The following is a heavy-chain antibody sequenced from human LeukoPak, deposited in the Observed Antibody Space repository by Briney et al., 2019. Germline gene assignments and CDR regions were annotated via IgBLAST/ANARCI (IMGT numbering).Heavy chain of an antibody. V-gene: IGHV1-18*01. D-gene: IGHD1-7*01. CDR3: ARVGQYNWNYGVWFDP. J-gene: IGHJ5*02. Sequence: EASVKVSCKASGYTFTSYGISWVRQAPGQGLEWMGWISAYNGNTNYAQKLQGRVTMTTDTSTSTAYMELRSLRSDDTAVYYCARVGQYNWNYGVWFDPWGQGTLVTVSS. CDR2: ISAYNGNT. CDR1: GYTFTSYG.